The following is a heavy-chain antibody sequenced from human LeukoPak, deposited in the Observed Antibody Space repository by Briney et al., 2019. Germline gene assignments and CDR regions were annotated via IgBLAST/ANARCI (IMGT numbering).Heavy chain of an antibody. CDR2: ISAYNGNT. D-gene: IGHD3-10*01. CDR1: GYTFTSYG. J-gene: IGHJ4*02. V-gene: IGHV1-18*01. Sequence: GASVKVSCKASGYTFTSYGISWVRQAPGQGLEWMGWISAYNGNTNYAQKLQGRVTMTTDTSTSTAYMELRSLRSDDTAVYYCARVQVKQLWFGELFFPDAYWGQGTLVTVSS. CDR3: ARVQVKQLWFGELFFPDAY.